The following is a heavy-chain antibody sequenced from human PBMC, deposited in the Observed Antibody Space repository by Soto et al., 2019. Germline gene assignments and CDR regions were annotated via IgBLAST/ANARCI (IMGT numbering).Heavy chain of an antibody. CDR2: ISAYNGNT. CDR1: GYTFTGYY. J-gene: IGHJ5*02. CDR3: ARSMDDFWSGYYWPLYGFDP. V-gene: IGHV1-18*04. D-gene: IGHD3-3*01. Sequence: VASVKVSCKASGYTFTGYYMHWVRQAPGQGLEWMGWISAYNGNTNYAQKLQGRVTMTTDTSTSTAYMELRSLRSDDTAVYYCARSMDDFWSGYYWPLYGFDPWGKGTLVTVSS.